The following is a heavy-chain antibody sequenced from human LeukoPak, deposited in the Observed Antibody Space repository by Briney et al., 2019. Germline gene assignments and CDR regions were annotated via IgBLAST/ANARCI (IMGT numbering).Heavy chain of an antibody. CDR3: ARGASTRKNWFDP. D-gene: IGHD3-16*01. V-gene: IGHV1-46*01. CDR2: INPSGGST. J-gene: IGHJ5*02. CDR1: GYTFTNYY. Sequence: ASVKVSCKASGYTFTNYYIHWVRQAPGQGLECMGIINPSGGSTSYAQKFQGRVTMTRDMSTSTVYMELSSLRSEDTAVYYCARGASTRKNWFDPWGQGTLVTVSS.